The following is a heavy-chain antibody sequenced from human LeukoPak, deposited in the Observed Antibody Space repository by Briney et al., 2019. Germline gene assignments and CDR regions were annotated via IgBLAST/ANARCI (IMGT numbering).Heavy chain of an antibody. D-gene: IGHD6-13*01. CDR3: AKDVRGSTSWYGLGY. CDR2: IGDSGVNT. Sequence: GGSLRLSCAASGFTFSSYAMSWVRQAPGKGLDWVSVIGDSGVNTDYADSVKGRFTISRDNSKNTLYLQMNSLRVEDTALYYCAKDVRGSTSWYGLGYWGQGTLVTVSS. CDR1: GFTFSSYA. J-gene: IGHJ4*02. V-gene: IGHV3-23*01.